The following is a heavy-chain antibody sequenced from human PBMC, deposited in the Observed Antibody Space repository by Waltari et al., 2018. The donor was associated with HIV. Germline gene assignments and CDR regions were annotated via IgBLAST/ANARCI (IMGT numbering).Heavy chain of an antibody. V-gene: IGHV4-59*01. J-gene: IGHJ6*02. CDR3: ARNSGGGYYYYGMDV. CDR1: GGSISSYY. Sequence: QVQLQESGPGLVKPSETLSLTCTVSGGSISSYYWSWIRQPPGKGLEWIGYIYYSGSTNYNPSLKSRVTISVDTSKNQFSLKLSSVTAADTAVYYCARNSGGGYYYYGMDVWGQGTTVTVSS. D-gene: IGHD2-15*01. CDR2: IYYSGST.